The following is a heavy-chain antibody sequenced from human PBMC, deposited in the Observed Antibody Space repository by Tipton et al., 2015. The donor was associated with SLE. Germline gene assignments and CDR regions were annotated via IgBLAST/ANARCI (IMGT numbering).Heavy chain of an antibody. D-gene: IGHD3-3*01. Sequence: TLSLTCTVSGGSVSSGSYYWSWIRQPPGKGLEWIGYIYYSGSTNYNPSLKSRVTISVDTSKNQFSLKLSSVTAADTAVYYCAREMGYDFWSGSTFDYWGQGTLVTVSS. CDR2: IYYSGST. CDR1: GGSVSSGSYY. J-gene: IGHJ4*02. V-gene: IGHV4-61*01. CDR3: AREMGYDFWSGSTFDY.